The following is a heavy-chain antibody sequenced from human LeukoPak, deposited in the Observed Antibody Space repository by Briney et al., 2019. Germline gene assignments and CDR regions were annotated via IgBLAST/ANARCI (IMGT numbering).Heavy chain of an antibody. V-gene: IGHV3-23*01. CDR2: ISGSGGST. CDR1: GFTFSSYA. D-gene: IGHD3-9*01. J-gene: IGHJ4*02. Sequence: GGSLRLSCAASGFTFSSYAMSWVRQAPGKGLEWVSAISGSGGSTYYADSVKGRFTISRDNSKNTLYLQMNSLRAEDTAVYYCAKVRDYDNLTESDYWGQGTLVTVSS. CDR3: AKVRDYDNLTESDY.